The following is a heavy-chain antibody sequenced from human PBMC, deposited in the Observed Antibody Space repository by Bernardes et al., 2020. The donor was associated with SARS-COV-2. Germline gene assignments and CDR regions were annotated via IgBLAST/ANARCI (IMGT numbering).Heavy chain of an antibody. CDR2: ISHTGTTI. J-gene: IGHJ4*02. Sequence: GGSLRLSCAASGFTFSSYEMNWVRQAPGKGLEWISYISHTGTTIYYADSVKGRFTISRDNPTNSLYLQMNSLRAEDTAVYYCARDRRFCSGGSCNQHLDYWGQGTLVTVSS. D-gene: IGHD2-15*01. V-gene: IGHV3-48*03. CDR1: GFTFSSYE. CDR3: ARDRRFCSGGSCNQHLDY.